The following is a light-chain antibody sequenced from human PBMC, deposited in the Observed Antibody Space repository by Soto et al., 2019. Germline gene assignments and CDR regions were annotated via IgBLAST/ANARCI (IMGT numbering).Light chain of an antibody. V-gene: IGKV3-15*01. Sequence: EIVVTQSPATLSVSPGERVTLSCRASQSVSSSLAWYQQRPGQAPRLLIYDTSTRATGIPARFSGSGSGTEFTLTISSLQSEDFAVYYCQQYNNWPRTFGQGTKV. J-gene: IGKJ1*01. CDR3: QQYNNWPRT. CDR1: QSVSSS. CDR2: DTS.